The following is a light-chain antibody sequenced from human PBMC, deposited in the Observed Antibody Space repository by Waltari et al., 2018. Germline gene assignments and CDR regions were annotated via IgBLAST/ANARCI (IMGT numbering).Light chain of an antibody. V-gene: IGKV2-40*01. Sequence: DIVMTQPPLSLPVTTGEPASTACRSSKSLLDSDDGNTYLDWYLKKPGQSQQLLIYTLSCRASGVPGRFSGSGSGTDFTLKISRVEAEDVGVYYCMQRIELYTFGQGTKLEIK. CDR3: MQRIELYT. CDR2: TLS. CDR1: KSLLDSDDGNTY. J-gene: IGKJ2*01.